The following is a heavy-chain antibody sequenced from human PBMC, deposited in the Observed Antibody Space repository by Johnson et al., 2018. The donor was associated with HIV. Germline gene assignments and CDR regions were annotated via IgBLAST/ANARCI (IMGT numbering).Heavy chain of an antibody. J-gene: IGHJ3*02. D-gene: IGHD6-13*01. CDR3: AREATYSSSWYHDVFDI. Sequence: QVQLVESGGGVVQPGGSLRLSCAASGFTFSSYGMHWVRQAPGKGLEWVAFIRYDGSNKYYADSVKGRFTISRDNSKNTLYLQMNSLRAEETAVYYGAREATYSSSWYHDVFDIWGQGTMVTVSS. V-gene: IGHV3-30*02. CDR1: GFTFSSYG. CDR2: IRYDGSNK.